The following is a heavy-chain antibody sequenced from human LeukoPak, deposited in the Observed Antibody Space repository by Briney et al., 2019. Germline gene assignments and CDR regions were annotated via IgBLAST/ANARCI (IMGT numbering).Heavy chain of an antibody. CDR3: ARDGGRYCSSTSCYPNWFDP. D-gene: IGHD2-2*01. Sequence: SETLSLTCTVSGGSISSGGYYWSWIRQHPGKGLEWIGYIYYSGSTYYNPSLKSRVTISVDTSKNQFSLKLSSVTAADTAVYCCARDGGRYCSSTSCYPNWFDPWGQGTLVTVSS. V-gene: IGHV4-31*03. J-gene: IGHJ5*02. CDR1: GGSISSGGYY. CDR2: IYYSGST.